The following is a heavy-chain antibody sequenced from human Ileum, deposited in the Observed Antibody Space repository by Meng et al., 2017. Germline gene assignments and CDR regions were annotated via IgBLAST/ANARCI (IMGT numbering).Heavy chain of an antibody. CDR2: IFHTGNT. CDR3: VKYCSGGKCSPNEKTQH. Sequence: QMQLQESGPGLVKPAGTLPLTWVVSGGSFSSGNWWGWVRQPPGKGLEWIGEIFHTGNTNYNPSLQSRVSLSIDKAKNQFSLKVISVTAADTAVYYCVKYCSGGKCSPNEKTQHWGQGTLVTVSS. CDR1: GGSFSSGNW. J-gene: IGHJ1*01. D-gene: IGHD2-15*01. V-gene: IGHV4-4*02.